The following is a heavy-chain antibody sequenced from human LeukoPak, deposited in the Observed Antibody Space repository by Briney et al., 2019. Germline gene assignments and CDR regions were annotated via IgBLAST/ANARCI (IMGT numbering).Heavy chain of an antibody. CDR3: ARDRLGDYDHSGYYDK. CDR2: IFDSGRTI. Sequence: GGSLRLSCAASGFTFSDYYMSWIRQAPGKGLHWVSYIFDSGRTIYYADSVNGRFTISRDNDKNSVYLQMNNLRAEDTAVYYCARDRLGDYDHSGYYDKWGQGTLVTVSS. CDR1: GFTFSDYY. J-gene: IGHJ4*02. D-gene: IGHD3-22*01. V-gene: IGHV3-11*01.